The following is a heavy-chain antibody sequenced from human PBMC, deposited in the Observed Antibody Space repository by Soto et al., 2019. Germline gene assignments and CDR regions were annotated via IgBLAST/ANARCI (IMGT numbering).Heavy chain of an antibody. Sequence: QVQLVESGGGVVQPGRSLGLSCAASGFTFSSYGMHWVRQAPGKGLEWVAVISYDGSNKYYADSVKGRFTISRDNSKNTLYLQMNSLRAEDTAVYYCAKESARDFWSGYYTYDMDVWGQGTTVTVSS. CDR2: ISYDGSNK. CDR3: AKESARDFWSGYYTYDMDV. J-gene: IGHJ6*02. CDR1: GFTFSSYG. D-gene: IGHD3-3*01. V-gene: IGHV3-30*18.